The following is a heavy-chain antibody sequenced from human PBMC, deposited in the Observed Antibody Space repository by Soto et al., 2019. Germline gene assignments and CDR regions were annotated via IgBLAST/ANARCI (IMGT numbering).Heavy chain of an antibody. CDR2: IFNSGNA. V-gene: IGHV4-31*03. J-gene: IGHJ5*02. Sequence: SETLSLTCSVSGGSVTSGNYYWTWIRQRPGKGLEWIGHIFNSGNAYYNPSLKRRASISADTSKNQFSLRLTSVTAADAAVYFCGRDRSPSVPAVMRWLDPGGQGTLVEVSS. CDR1: GGSVTSGNYY. D-gene: IGHD2-2*01. CDR3: GRDRSPSVPAVMRWLDP.